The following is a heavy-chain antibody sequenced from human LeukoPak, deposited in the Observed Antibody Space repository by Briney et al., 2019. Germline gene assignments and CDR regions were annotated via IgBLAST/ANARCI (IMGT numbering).Heavy chain of an antibody. CDR2: ISYDGSNK. J-gene: IGHJ4*02. CDR1: GFTFSSYG. Sequence: PGRSLRLSCAASGFTFSSYGMHWVRQAPGKGLEWVAVISYDGSNKYYADSVKGRFTISRDNSKNTLYLQMNSLRAEDTAVYYCARDSDYFTYAPRGYFDYWGQGTLVTVSS. CDR3: ARDSDYFTYAPRGYFDY. V-gene: IGHV3-30*03. D-gene: IGHD2-2*01.